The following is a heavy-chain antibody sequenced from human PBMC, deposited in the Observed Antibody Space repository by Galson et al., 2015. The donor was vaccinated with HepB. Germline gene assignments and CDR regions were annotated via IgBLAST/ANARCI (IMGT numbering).Heavy chain of an antibody. Sequence: QVQLQESGPGLVKPSETLSLTCTVSGGSISSYYWSWIRQPPGKGLEWIGYIYYSGVTYYNPSLKSRVTISVDTSKNQFSLKLSSVTAADTAVYYCARLFEYGMDVWGQGTTVTVSS. CDR1: GGSISSYY. D-gene: IGHD3-16*01. CDR3: ARLFEYGMDV. J-gene: IGHJ6*02. V-gene: IGHV4-59*12. CDR2: IYYSGVT.